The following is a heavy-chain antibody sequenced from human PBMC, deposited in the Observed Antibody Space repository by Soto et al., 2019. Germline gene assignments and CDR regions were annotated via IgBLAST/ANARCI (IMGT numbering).Heavy chain of an antibody. CDR2: ISSNGGST. CDR1: GFTFSSYA. CDR3: ARGIAGSVYGMDV. D-gene: IGHD2-15*01. Sequence: EVQLVESGGGLVQPGGSLRLSWAAPGFTFSSYAMHWVRQAPGRGLEYVSAISSNGGSTYYANSVKGRFTISRDNSKNTLYLQMGSLRTEGMAVYYCARGIAGSVYGMDVWGQGTTVTVSS. V-gene: IGHV3-64*01. J-gene: IGHJ6*02.